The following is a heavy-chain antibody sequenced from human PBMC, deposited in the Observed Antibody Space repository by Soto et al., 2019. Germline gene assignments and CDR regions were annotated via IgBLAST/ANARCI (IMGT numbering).Heavy chain of an antibody. V-gene: IGHV4-39*01. Sequence: PSETLSLTCTVSGGSISSSSYYWGWIRQPPGKGLEWIGSIYYSGSTYYNPSLKSRVTISVDTSKNQCSLKLSSVTAADTAVYYCAGVDCTNGVCSRFDPWGQGTLVTVSS. CDR2: IYYSGST. CDR1: GGSISSSSYY. CDR3: AGVDCTNGVCSRFDP. J-gene: IGHJ5*02. D-gene: IGHD2-8*01.